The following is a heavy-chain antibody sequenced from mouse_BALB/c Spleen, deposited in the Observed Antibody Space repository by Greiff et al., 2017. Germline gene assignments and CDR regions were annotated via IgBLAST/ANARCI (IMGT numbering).Heavy chain of an antibody. V-gene: IGHV1-12*01. D-gene: IGHD2-3*01. CDR2: IYPGNGDT. CDR3: ARGAMTAWFAY. Sequence: QVQLQQPGAELVKPGASVKMSCKASGYTFTSYNMHWVKQTPGQGLEWIGAIYPGNGDTSYNQKFKGKATLTADKSSSTAYMQLSSLTSEDSAVYYCARGAMTAWFAYWGQGTLVTVSA. J-gene: IGHJ3*01. CDR1: GYTFTSYN.